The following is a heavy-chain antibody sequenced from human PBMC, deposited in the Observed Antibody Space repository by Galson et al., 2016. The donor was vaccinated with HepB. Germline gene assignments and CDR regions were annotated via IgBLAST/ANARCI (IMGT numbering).Heavy chain of an antibody. D-gene: IGHD6-19*01. V-gene: IGHV1-46*03. CDR3: TRGPLPWLAQGWGWFDP. Sequence: SVKVSCKASGYTFTRHYINWVRQAPGQGLEWMGMINPSGGSISYAQRFQGRVTMTMDTSTSTVYMELSSLRSEDTAVYYCTRGPLPWLAQGWGWFDPWGQGTVVTVAS. CDR2: INPSGGSI. CDR1: GYTFTRHY. J-gene: IGHJ5*02.